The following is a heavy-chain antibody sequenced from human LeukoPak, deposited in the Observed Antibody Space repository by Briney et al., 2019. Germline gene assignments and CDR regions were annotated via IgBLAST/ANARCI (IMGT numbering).Heavy chain of an antibody. J-gene: IGHJ4*02. CDR3: TRNSLDY. Sequence: LRLSCVASGFSISSHWMRWLRQAPGKGLEWVANIKADGSQQYYVDSVRGRFTITRDNAENSLYLQMNSLRAEDTAVYYCTRNSLDYWGLGTLVTVSS. V-gene: IGHV3-7*03. CDR2: IKADGSQQ. CDR1: GFSISSHW.